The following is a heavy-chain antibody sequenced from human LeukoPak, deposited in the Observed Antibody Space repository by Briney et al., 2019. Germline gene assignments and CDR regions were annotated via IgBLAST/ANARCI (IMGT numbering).Heavy chain of an antibody. J-gene: IGHJ3*02. Sequence: GESLKISCQGSGYRFTSYWIGWVRQMPGKGLEWMGIIYPGDSGTRYSPSFQGQVTISADKSITTAYLQWSSLKASDTAMYYCARPYCSGGSCYSDAFDIWGQGTMVTVSS. CDR3: ARPYCSGGSCYSDAFDI. CDR2: IYPGDSGT. D-gene: IGHD2-15*01. V-gene: IGHV5-51*01. CDR1: GYRFTSYW.